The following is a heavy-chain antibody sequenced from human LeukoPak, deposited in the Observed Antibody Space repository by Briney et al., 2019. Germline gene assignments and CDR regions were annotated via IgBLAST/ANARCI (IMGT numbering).Heavy chain of an antibody. CDR3: ARLDPGITMVRGVIITDYYYYYGMDV. J-gene: IGHJ6*02. D-gene: IGHD3-10*01. CDR2: IYYSGST. V-gene: IGHV4-59*08. Sequence: PSETLSFTCTVSGGSISSYYWSWIRQPPGKGLEWIGYIYYSGSTNYNPSLKSRVTISVDTSKNQFSLKLSSVTAADTAVYYCARLDPGITMVRGVIITDYYYYYGMDVWGQGTTVTVSS. CDR1: GGSISSYY.